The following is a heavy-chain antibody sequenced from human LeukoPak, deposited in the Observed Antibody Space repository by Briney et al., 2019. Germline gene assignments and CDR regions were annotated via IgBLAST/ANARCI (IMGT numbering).Heavy chain of an antibody. CDR2: FDPEDGET. V-gene: IGHV1-24*01. D-gene: IGHD3-22*01. CDR1: GYTLTELS. Sequence: ASVKVSCKVSGYTLTELSMHWVRQAPGKGLEWMGGFDPEDGETIYAQKFQGRVTMTEDTSTDTAYMELSSLRSEDTAVYYCATSPLSGYYFRVLFYWGQGTLVTVSS. J-gene: IGHJ4*02. CDR3: ATSPLSGYYFRVLFY.